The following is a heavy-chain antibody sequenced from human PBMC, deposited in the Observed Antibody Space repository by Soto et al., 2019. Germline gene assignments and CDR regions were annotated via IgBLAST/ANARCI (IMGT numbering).Heavy chain of an antibody. D-gene: IGHD6-13*01. CDR1: GFTFSSYS. J-gene: IGHJ4*02. V-gene: IGHV3-21*01. Sequence: GGSLRLSCAASGFTFSSYSMNWVRQAPGKGLEWVSSISSSRSYIYYADSVKGRFTISRDNAKNSLYLQMNSLRAEDTAVYYFATTAAGTVRYFDYWGQGTLVTVSP. CDR3: ATTAAGTVRYFDY. CDR2: ISSSRSYI.